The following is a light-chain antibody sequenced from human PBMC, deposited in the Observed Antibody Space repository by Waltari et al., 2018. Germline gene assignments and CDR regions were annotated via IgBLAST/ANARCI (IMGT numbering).Light chain of an antibody. CDR3: QSYDSSLSGFWV. V-gene: IGLV1-40*01. CDR1: SSNIGAGYD. Sequence: QSVLTPPPSVSGAPGPRVTLSCTGSSSNIGAGYDVPWYQQLPGTAPKLLIYGNSNRPSGVPDRFSGSKSGTSASLAITGLQAEDEADYYCQSYDSSLSGFWVFGGGTKLTVL. J-gene: IGLJ3*02. CDR2: GNS.